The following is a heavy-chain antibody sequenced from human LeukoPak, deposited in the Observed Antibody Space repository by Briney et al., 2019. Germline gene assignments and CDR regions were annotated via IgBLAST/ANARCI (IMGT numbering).Heavy chain of an antibody. D-gene: IGHD3-10*01. CDR1: GFTFSSYE. V-gene: IGHV3-48*03. Sequence: GGSLRLSYAASGFTFSSYEMNWVRQAPGKGLEWVSYISSSGSTIYYADSVKGRFTISRDNAKNSLYLQMNSLRAEDTAVYYCARDSGETYGDYDDYWGQGTLVTVSS. CDR3: ARDSGETYGDYDDY. CDR2: ISSSGSTI. J-gene: IGHJ4*02.